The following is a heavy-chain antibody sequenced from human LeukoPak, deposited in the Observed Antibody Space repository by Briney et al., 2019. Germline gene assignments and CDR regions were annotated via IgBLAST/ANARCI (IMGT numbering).Heavy chain of an antibody. CDR3: ARKGIAARGYFDY. CDR2: IYYSGST. V-gene: IGHV4-31*03. J-gene: IGHJ4*02. Sequence: SQTLSLTCTVSGGSISSGGYYWSWIRQHPGKGLEWIGYIYYSGSTYYNPSLKSRATISVDTSKNQFSLKLGSVTATDAAVYYCARKGIAARGYFDYWGRGTLVTVSS. D-gene: IGHD6-6*01. CDR1: GGSISSGGYY.